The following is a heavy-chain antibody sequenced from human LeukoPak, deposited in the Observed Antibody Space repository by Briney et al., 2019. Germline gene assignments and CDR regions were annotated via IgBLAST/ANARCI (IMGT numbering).Heavy chain of an antibody. CDR2: IYYSGST. D-gene: IGHD3-10*01. CDR3: ARSMVRGVIVFDY. Sequence: SETLSLTCTVSGGSISSSSYYWGWIRQPPGKGLEWIGSIYYSGSTYYNPSLKSRVTISVDRSKNQFSLKLSSVTAADTAVYYCARSMVRGVIVFDYWGQGTLVTVSS. V-gene: IGHV4-39*07. J-gene: IGHJ4*02. CDR1: GGSISSSSYY.